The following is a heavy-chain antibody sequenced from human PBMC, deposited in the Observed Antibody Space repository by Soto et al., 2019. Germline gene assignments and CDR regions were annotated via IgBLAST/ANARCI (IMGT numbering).Heavy chain of an antibody. V-gene: IGHV4-61*01. CDR1: GGSVSSGNYY. D-gene: IGHD3-22*01. J-gene: IGHJ4*02. CDR2: LYYSGRL. Sequence: SETLSLTCTVSGGSVSSGNYYWSRIRPPPGKGLEWIGYLYYSGRLNYNPSLRSRVTISPDTSKNQFSLKLSSVTAADTAVYYCARDPGYDSSGYFVDYWGQGIMVTVSS. CDR3: ARDPGYDSSGYFVDY.